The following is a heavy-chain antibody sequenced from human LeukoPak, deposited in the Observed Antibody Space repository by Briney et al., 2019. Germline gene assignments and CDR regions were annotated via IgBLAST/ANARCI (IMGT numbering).Heavy chain of an antibody. CDR1: GFTFSNYW. Sequence: GGSLRLSCAASGFTFSNYWMHWVRQAPGKGLVWVSRINSDGSTTTYADSVKGRFTISRDNAKNRLYLQMNSLRAEDTAVYYCARGYSWYRVDHWGQGTLDTVSS. D-gene: IGHD6-13*01. CDR2: INSDGSTT. CDR3: ARGYSWYRVDH. V-gene: IGHV3-74*01. J-gene: IGHJ4*02.